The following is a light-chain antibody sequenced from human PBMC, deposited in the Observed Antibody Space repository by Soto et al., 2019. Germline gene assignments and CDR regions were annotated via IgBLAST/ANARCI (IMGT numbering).Light chain of an antibody. CDR2: YDN. V-gene: IGLV1-44*01. CDR1: NSNIGSNT. Sequence: QAVVTQPPSASGTPGQRVTISCSGSNSNIGSNTVNWYQQLPGTAPKLLIYYDNLRPSGVPDRISGSKSGTSASLAISGLQSDDDADYSCAAWDDSLNGRVFGTGTKLTVL. CDR3: AAWDDSLNGRV. J-gene: IGLJ1*01.